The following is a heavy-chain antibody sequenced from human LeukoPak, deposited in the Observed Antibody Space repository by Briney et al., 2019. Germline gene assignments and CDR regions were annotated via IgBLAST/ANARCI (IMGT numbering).Heavy chain of an antibody. V-gene: IGHV4-31*03. Sequence: PSETLSLTCTVSGGSISSGGYYWSWIRQHPGKGLECIGYIYYSGSTYYNPSLKSRVTISVDTSKNQFSLKLSSVTAADTAVYYCAREAPGVDTAMDWFDPWGQGTLVTVSS. CDR2: IYYSGST. CDR1: GGSISSGGYY. CDR3: AREAPGVDTAMDWFDP. D-gene: IGHD5-18*01. J-gene: IGHJ5*02.